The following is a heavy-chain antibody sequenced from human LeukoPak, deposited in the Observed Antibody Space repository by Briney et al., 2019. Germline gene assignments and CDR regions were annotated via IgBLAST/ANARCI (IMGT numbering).Heavy chain of an antibody. CDR1: GFTFSSYW. V-gene: IGHV3-7*01. Sequence: PGGSLRLSCAASGFTFSSYWMSWVRQAPGKGLEWVANIKQDGSEKYYADSVKGRFTISRDNSKNTLYLQMSSLRAEDTAVYYCARDSGDSITFPDYWGQGTLVTVSS. J-gene: IGHJ4*02. CDR3: ARDSGDSITFPDY. D-gene: IGHD3-16*01. CDR2: IKQDGSEK.